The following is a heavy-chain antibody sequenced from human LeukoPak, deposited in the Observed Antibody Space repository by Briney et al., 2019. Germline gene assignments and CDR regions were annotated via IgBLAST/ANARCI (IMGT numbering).Heavy chain of an antibody. Sequence: ASVKVSCKASGYTFTSYDINWVRQATGQGLEWMGWMNPNSGNTGYAQKFQGRVTMTRNTSISTAYMELSSLRSEDTAVYYCASAIVEGPAAHYYYYGMDVWGQGTTVTVSS. J-gene: IGHJ6*02. V-gene: IGHV1-8*01. D-gene: IGHD2-2*01. CDR1: GYTFTSYD. CDR2: MNPNSGNT. CDR3: ASAIVEGPAAHYYYYGMDV.